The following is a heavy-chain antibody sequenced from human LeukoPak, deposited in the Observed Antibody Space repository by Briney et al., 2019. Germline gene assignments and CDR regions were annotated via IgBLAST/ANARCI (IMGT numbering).Heavy chain of an antibody. Sequence: SETLSLTCTVSGGSISSDYWSWIRQPPGKGLEWIGYIYHSGSTNYNPSLKSRVTISVDTSKNQFSLKRSSVTAADTAVYYCARHTYGGNSDFEHWGQGTLVTVSS. CDR1: GGSISSDY. D-gene: IGHD4-23*01. J-gene: IGHJ1*01. V-gene: IGHV4-59*08. CDR2: IYHSGST. CDR3: ARHTYGGNSDFEH.